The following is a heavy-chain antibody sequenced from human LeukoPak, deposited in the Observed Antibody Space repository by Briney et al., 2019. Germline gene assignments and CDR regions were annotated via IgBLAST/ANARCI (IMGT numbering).Heavy chain of an antibody. Sequence: SETLSLTCTVSGGSISSGGYYWSWIRQHPGKGLEWIGYIYYSGSTYYNPSLKSRVTISVDTSKDQFSLKLSSVTAADTAVYYCARRTRGFFDYWGQGTLVTVSS. J-gene: IGHJ4*02. CDR1: GGSISSGGYY. CDR3: ARRTRGFFDY. D-gene: IGHD3-22*01. V-gene: IGHV4-31*03. CDR2: IYYSGST.